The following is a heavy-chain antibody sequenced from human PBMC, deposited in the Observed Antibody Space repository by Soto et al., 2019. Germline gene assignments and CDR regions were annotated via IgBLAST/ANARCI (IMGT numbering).Heavy chain of an antibody. J-gene: IGHJ4*02. D-gene: IGHD6-13*01. CDR1: GFTFSIYA. Sequence: EVQLLESGGGLVQPGGSLRLSCAAAGFTFSIYAMSWVRQAPGKGLEWVSAISGSGGSTYYADSVKGRFTISRDNSKNPLYLQMNSLRAYDTAVYYCAKATRGGAATLIRDYWGQGTLVTVSS. CDR3: AKATRGGAATLIRDY. CDR2: ISGSGGST. V-gene: IGHV3-23*01.